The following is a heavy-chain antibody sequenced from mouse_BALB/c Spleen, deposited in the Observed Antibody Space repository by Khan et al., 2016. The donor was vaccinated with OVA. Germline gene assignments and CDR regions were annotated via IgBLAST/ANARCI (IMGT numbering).Heavy chain of an antibody. Sequence: VQLKESGPELVKPGASVKMSCKASGYTFTSYVMHWVKQKPGLGLEWIGYIYPFNDDTKYNEKFKGKATLTSDKSSSKAYMELNSLTSKDSWAFYCARVGTDYVSFAFWGQGTLVTVSP. CDR2: IYPFNDDT. V-gene: IGHV1S136*01. J-gene: IGHJ3*01. D-gene: IGHD2-13*01. CDR3: ARVGTDYVSFAF. CDR1: GYTFTSYV.